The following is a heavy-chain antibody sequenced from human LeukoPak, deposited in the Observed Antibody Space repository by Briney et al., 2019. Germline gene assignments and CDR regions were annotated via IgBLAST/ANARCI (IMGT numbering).Heavy chain of an antibody. CDR2: MTTFDARI. CDR3: ARDPSSGRFQYFDF. Sequence: GGSLRLSCAASGFTFRHFGFIWVRQAPGKGLEWVASMTTFDARIYYADSVRGRFTISRDTAENSLFLHMNSLTAEDTAVYYCARDPSSGRFQYFDFWGQGALVTVSS. CDR1: GFTFRHFG. D-gene: IGHD6-19*01. J-gene: IGHJ4*02. V-gene: IGHV3-21*01.